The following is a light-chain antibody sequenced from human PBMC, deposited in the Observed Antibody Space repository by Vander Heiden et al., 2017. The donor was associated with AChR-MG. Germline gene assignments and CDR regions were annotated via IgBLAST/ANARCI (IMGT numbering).Light chain of an antibody. J-gene: IGKJ1*01. CDR3: QHYNYWPPWT. V-gene: IGKV3-15*01. CDR1: QSVSSN. CDR2: GAS. Sequence: EIVMTQSPVTLSVFPGERATLSCRASQSVSSNLAWYQQKPGQAPRLLMYGASNRATGVPARFSGSGSGTEFTLTISSLQSEDFAVYYCQHYNYWPPWTFGQGTKVEIK.